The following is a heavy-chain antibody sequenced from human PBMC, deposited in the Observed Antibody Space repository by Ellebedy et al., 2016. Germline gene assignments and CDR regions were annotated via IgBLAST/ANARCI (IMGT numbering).Heavy chain of an antibody. CDR2: IYAGDSDP. Sequence: GGSLRLSCRYSGDSLTVYWIGWVRQMPGKGLEWMGLIYAGDSDPKYSPSFQGQVTFSVDRSINTAYLQWTSLKAADSATYYCAHGGAGSGTTSLFYWGQGTLVTVSS. V-gene: IGHV5-51*01. CDR3: AHGGAGSGTTSLFY. D-gene: IGHD5-12*01. J-gene: IGHJ4*02. CDR1: GDSLTVYW.